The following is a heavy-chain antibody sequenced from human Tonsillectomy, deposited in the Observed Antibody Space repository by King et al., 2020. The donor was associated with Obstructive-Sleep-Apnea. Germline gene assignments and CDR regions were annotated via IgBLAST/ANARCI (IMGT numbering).Heavy chain of an antibody. CDR3: ARDSQVPTITFDY. CDR2: IIPILGIA. V-gene: IGHV1-69*09. J-gene: IGHJ4*02. CDR1: GGTFSSYA. D-gene: IGHD5-12*01. Sequence: QLVQSGAEVKKPGSSVKVSCKASGGTFSSYAISWVRQAPGQGLEWMGRIIPILGIANYAQKFQGRVTITADKSTRTAYMELRSLRSEDTAVYYCARDSQVPTITFDYWGQGTLVTVSS.